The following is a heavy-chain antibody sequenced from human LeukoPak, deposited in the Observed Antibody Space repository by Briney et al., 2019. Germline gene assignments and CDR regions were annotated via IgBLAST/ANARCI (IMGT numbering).Heavy chain of an antibody. CDR2: INPNDNSI. CDR1: EDTFTRHY. Sequence: GASVKVSCKASEDTFTRHYMHWVRQAPGQGLEWIGLINPNDNSIDYTQKLRGRVTVTRDRSTSTVYMELNSLRSDDTAVDYCAREGGSYKHFDYWGQGSLITVSS. V-gene: IGHV1-46*04. J-gene: IGHJ4*02. CDR3: AREGGSYKHFDY. D-gene: IGHD3-10*01.